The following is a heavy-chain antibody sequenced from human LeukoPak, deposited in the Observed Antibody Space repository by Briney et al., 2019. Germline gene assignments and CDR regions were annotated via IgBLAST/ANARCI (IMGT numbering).Heavy chain of an antibody. J-gene: IGHJ6*02. CDR2: ISYDGSNK. D-gene: IGHD5-18*01. CDR1: GFTFSSYA. V-gene: IGHV3-30-3*01. CDR3: ARVPDTAMVTAGYYGMDV. Sequence: GRSLRLSCAASGFTFSSYAMHWVRQAPGKGLEWVAVISYDGSNKYYADSVKGRFTISRDNSKNTLYLQMNSLRAEDTAVYYCARVPDTAMVTAGYYGMDVWGQGTTVTVSS.